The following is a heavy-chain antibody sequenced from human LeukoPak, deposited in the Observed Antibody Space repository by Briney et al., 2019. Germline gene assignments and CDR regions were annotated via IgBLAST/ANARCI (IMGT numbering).Heavy chain of an antibody. CDR2: LGSAGDK. Sequence: GSLRLSCAASGFTLSDYDIHWVRQPIGKGLDWVSGLGSAGDKYHAGSERGRFTISREDAENSVYLQMNGLRPEDTAIYYCARAKRETSTRPWTSGMDVWGQGTRVTVSS. CDR1: GFTLSDYD. J-gene: IGHJ6*02. V-gene: IGHV3-13*01. CDR3: ARAKRETSTRPWTSGMDV. D-gene: IGHD3/OR15-3a*01.